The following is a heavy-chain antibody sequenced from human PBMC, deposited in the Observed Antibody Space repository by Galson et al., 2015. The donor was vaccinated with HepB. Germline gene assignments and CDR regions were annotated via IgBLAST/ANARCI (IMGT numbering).Heavy chain of an antibody. D-gene: IGHD3-22*01. V-gene: IGHV3-48*02. J-gene: IGHJ3*02. CDR1: GFTFSSYS. Sequence: SLRLSCAASGFTFSSYSMNWVRQAPGKGLEWVSYISSSSSTIYYADSVKGRFTISRDNAKNSLYLQMNSLRDEDTAVYYCARDLNPNYYDSSGDAFDIWGQGTMVTVSS. CDR2: ISSSSSTI. CDR3: ARDLNPNYYDSSGDAFDI.